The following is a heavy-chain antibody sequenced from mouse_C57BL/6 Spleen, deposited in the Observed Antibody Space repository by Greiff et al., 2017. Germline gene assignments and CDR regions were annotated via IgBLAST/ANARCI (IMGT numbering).Heavy chain of an antibody. CDR3: AREGGPQSWFAY. V-gene: IGHV1-61*01. Sequence: VQLQQPGAELVRPGSSVKLSCKASGYTFTSYWMDWVKQRPGQGLEWIGNIYPSDSETYYNQKFKDKATLTVDKSSSTAYMQLSSLTSEDSAVYYSAREGGPQSWFAYWGQGTLVTVSA. CDR1: GYTFTSYW. D-gene: IGHD3-3*01. CDR2: IYPSDSET. J-gene: IGHJ3*01.